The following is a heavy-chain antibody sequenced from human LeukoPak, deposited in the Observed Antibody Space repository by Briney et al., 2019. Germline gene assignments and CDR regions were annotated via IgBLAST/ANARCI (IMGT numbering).Heavy chain of an antibody. CDR2: ISGSGGGT. CDR3: AKDLNDYVWGSYRQPFDY. CDR1: GSTFSTYA. V-gene: IGHV3-23*01. D-gene: IGHD3-16*02. Sequence: GGSLRLSCAASGSTFSTYAMSWVRQAPGKGLEWVSAISGSGGGTYYADSVKGRFTISRDNSKKTLYLQMNSLRAEDTAVYHCAKDLNDYVWGSYRQPFDYWGQGTLVTVSS. J-gene: IGHJ4*02.